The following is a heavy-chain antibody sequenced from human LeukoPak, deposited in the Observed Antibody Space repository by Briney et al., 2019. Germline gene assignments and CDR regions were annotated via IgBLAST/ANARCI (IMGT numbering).Heavy chain of an antibody. CDR2: INPSGGST. CDR3: ARPQNYYDILTGYFHDAFDI. V-gene: IGHV1-46*01. Sequence: ASVKVSCKASGYTFTSYYMHWVRQAPGQGLEWMGIINPSGGSTSYAQKFQGRVTMTRDTSTSTVYMELGSLRSEDTAVYYCARPQNYYDILTGYFHDAFDIWGQGTMVTVSS. D-gene: IGHD3-9*01. CDR1: GYTFTSYY. J-gene: IGHJ3*02.